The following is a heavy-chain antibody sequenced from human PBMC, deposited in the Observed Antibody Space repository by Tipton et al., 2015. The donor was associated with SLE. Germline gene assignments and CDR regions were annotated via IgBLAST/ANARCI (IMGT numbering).Heavy chain of an antibody. CDR2: MNPNSGTT. V-gene: IGHV1-8*01. CDR1: GYTLTNYD. D-gene: IGHD1-26*01. J-gene: IGHJ4*02. CDR3: AIWAQGGTLGY. Sequence: QSGAEVKKPGASVKVSCKASGYTLTNYDINWVRQATGQGLEWMGWMNPNSGTTGYVKRFQGRVTMTRNTSISTAYMELSSLRSEDTAVYYCAIWAQGGTLGYWGQGTLVTVSS.